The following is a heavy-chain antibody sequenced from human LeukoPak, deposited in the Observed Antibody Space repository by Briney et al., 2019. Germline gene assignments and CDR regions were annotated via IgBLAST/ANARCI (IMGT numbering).Heavy chain of an antibody. D-gene: IGHD1-26*01. CDR1: GFTFSRYA. CDR3: ARDRGWDTFDY. CDR2: IKPDDSEK. J-gene: IGHJ4*02. V-gene: IGHV3-7*04. Sequence: GGSLRLSCSASGFTFSRYAMHWVRQAPGKGLEWVANIKPDDSEKNYVDSVKGRFTISRDNAKNSLYLQMDSLRDEDTAVYYCARDRGWDTFDYWGQGTLVTVSS.